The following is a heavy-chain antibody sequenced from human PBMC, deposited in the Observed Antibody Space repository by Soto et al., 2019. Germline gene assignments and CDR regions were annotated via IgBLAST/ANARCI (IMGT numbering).Heavy chain of an antibody. J-gene: IGHJ3*02. V-gene: IGHV3-30*18. CDR3: AKDPLLWFGELLGGLDAFDI. D-gene: IGHD3-10*01. Sequence: GGSLRLSCAASGFTFSSYGMHWVRQAPGKGLEWVAVISYDGSNKYYADSVKGRFTISRDNSKNTLYLQMNSLRAEDTAVYYCAKDPLLWFGELLGGLDAFDIWGQGTMVTVSS. CDR1: GFTFSSYG. CDR2: ISYDGSNK.